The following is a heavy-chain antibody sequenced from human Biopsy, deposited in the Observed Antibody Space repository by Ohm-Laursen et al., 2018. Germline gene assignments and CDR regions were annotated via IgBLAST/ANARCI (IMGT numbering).Heavy chain of an antibody. CDR1: GGSISSYY. D-gene: IGHD7-27*01. Sequence: TLSLTCTVSGGSISSYYWNWIRQPAGGGLEYIGRLYTTGSTNYNPSLRSRVTMSADTSKNQFSLKVISVTAADTAVYYCARLTGDPSYWGQGILVTVSS. CDR2: LYTTGST. CDR3: ARLTGDPSY. V-gene: IGHV4-4*07. J-gene: IGHJ4*02.